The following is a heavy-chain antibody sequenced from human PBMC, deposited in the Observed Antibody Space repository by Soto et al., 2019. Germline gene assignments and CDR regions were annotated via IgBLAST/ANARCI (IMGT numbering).Heavy chain of an antibody. CDR2: IYYSGST. V-gene: IGHV4-31*03. J-gene: IGHJ6*02. D-gene: IGHD4-4*01. CDR3: ARDRTTFSYYYGMDV. CDR1: GGSISSGGYY. Sequence: SETLSLTCTVSGGSISSGGYYWSWIRQHPGKGLEWIGYIYYSGSTYYNPSLKSRVTISVDTSKNQFSLKLSSVTAADTAVYYCARDRTTFSYYYGMDVWGQGTTVTVSS.